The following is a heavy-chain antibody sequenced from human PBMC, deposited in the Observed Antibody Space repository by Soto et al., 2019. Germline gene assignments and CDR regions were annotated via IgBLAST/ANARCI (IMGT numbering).Heavy chain of an antibody. CDR1: GFTVSSNY. D-gene: IGHD2-15*01. CDR3: ASLGYCSGGSCYGEFNY. CDR2: IYSGGST. Sequence: GGSLRLSCAASGFTVSSNYMSWVRQAPGKGLEWVSVIYSGGSTYYADSMKGRFTISRDNSKNTLYLQMNSLRAEDTAVYYCASLGYCSGGSCYGEFNYWGQGTLVTVSS. V-gene: IGHV3-66*01. J-gene: IGHJ4*02.